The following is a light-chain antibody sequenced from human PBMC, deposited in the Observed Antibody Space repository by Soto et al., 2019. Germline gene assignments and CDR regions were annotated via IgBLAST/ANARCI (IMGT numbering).Light chain of an antibody. J-gene: IGKJ1*01. CDR3: QQYDSYWT. V-gene: IGKV1-5*03. CDR1: QSISSW. CDR2: KAS. Sequence: DIQMTQSPSTLSASVGDRVNITCRASQSISSWLAWDQQKPGKAPKLLIYKASSLQGGVPSRFSGSGSGTDFTLTISRLPSDDFATYYCQQYDSYWTFGQGTKVEIK.